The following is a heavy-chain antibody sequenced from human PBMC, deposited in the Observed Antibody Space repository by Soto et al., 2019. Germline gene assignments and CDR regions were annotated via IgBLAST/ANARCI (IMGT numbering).Heavy chain of an antibody. D-gene: IGHD6-13*01. CDR3: ASAAAAGGFAALNI. CDR2: ISSSGSTI. V-gene: IGHV3-11*01. CDR1: GFTFSDYY. J-gene: IGHJ3*02. Sequence: PGGPLILSCAASGFTFSDYYMSWIRQAPGKGLEWVSYISSSGSTIYYADSVKGRFTISRDNAKNSLYLQMNSLRAEDTAVYYCASAAAAGGFAALNIWAKGTMVTDSS.